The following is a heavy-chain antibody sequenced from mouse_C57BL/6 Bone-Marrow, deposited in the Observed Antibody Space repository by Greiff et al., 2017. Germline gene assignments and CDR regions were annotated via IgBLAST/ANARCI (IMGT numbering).Heavy chain of an antibody. J-gene: IGHJ2*01. D-gene: IGHD1-1*01. V-gene: IGHV5-4*01. Sequence: EVKLVESGGGLVKPGGSLKLSCAASGFTFSSYAMSWVRQTPEKRLEWVATISDGGSYTDYPDNVKGRFTISRDNAKNNLYLQMSHLKSEDTAMYYCARDWDYYGSSYDYFDYWGQGTTLTVAS. CDR2: ISDGGSYT. CDR3: ARDWDYYGSSYDYFDY. CDR1: GFTFSSYA.